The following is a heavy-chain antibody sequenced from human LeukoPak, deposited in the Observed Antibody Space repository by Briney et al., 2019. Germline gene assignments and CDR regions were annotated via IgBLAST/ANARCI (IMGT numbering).Heavy chain of an antibody. D-gene: IGHD3-16*01. J-gene: IGHJ6*02. V-gene: IGHV1-69*13. CDR2: IIPIFGTA. CDR3: TTRACHAGGCSSSFYYYYGLHF. Sequence: SVKVSCTAPGNSISNYAVSWVRQAPGQGFEWMGGIIPIFGTADYAQKFQGRVTITADQSTSTTYMALSSLKSEDTATYYCTTRACHAGGCSSSFYYYYGLHFWGQGTTVSVSS. CDR1: GNSISNYA.